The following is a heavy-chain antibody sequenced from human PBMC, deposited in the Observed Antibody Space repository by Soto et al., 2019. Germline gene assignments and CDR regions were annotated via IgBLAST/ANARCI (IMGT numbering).Heavy chain of an antibody. D-gene: IGHD3-3*01. CDR2: IIPIFDTI. Sequence: QVQLLQSGAAVQKPGSSVKVSCKASGATFSSFAFSWVRQAPGQGLEWMGVIIPIFDTISYAQKFQGRVTITADESTRTAYMELNSLKSDDTAVYYCASPLKWSGYYIAFDYWGQGTLVIVSS. V-gene: IGHV1-69*01. CDR3: ASPLKWSGYYIAFDY. CDR1: GATFSSFA. J-gene: IGHJ4*02.